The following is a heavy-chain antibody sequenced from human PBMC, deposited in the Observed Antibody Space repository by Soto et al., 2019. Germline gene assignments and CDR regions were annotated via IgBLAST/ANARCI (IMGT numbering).Heavy chain of an antibody. CDR2: FYNSGST. J-gene: IGHJ2*01. V-gene: IGHV4-30-2*01. CDR3: ARVPGL. Sequence: QLQLQESGSGLVKPSQTLSLTCAVSGGSISSGGYSWSWIRQPPGKGLEWRGYFYNSGSTHYNPSLKSRVIISVDRSKNQFSLKPSSVTAADTAVYYCARVPGLWCRGTLVTVSS. CDR1: GGSISSGGYS.